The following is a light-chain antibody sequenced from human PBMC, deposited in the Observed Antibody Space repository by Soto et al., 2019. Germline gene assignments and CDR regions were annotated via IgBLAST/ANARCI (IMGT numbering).Light chain of an antibody. CDR1: QDISTW. Sequence: DIQMTQSPSSVSASVGDRVTITCRASQDISTWLAWYQQKPGKAPKLLIYAASSLFSGDPSRFSGSGSGTDFTLTISSLQPEDFATYYCQQADSLPLVTFGQGTRL. CDR2: AAS. J-gene: IGKJ5*01. V-gene: IGKV1-12*01. CDR3: QQADSLPLVT.